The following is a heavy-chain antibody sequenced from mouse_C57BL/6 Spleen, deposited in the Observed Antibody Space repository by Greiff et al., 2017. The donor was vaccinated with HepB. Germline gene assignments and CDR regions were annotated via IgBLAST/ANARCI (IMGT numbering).Heavy chain of an antibody. CDR3: ARRAYDGYYSDV. D-gene: IGHD2-3*01. J-gene: IGHJ1*03. CDR1: GYTFTSYW. V-gene: IGHV1-52*01. CDR2: IDPSDSET. Sequence: VQLQQPGAELVRPGSSVKLSCKASGYTFTSYWMHWVKQRPIQGLEWIGNIDPSDSETHYNQKFKDKATLTVDKSSSTAYMQLSSLTSEDSAVYYCARRAYDGYYSDVWGTGTTVTVSS.